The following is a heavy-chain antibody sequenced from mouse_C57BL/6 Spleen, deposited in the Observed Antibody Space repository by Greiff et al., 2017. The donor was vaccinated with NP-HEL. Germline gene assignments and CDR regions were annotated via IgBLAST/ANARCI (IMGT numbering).Heavy chain of an antibody. CDR1: GYTFTSYT. CDR3: ARKSTRASY. Sequence: VQLQQSGAELVKPGASVKMSCKASGYTFTSYTMHWVKQRPGQGLEWIGYINPSSGYTKYNQKFKDKATLTADKSSSTAYMQLSSLTSEESAVYYYARKSTRASYWGQGTTLTVSS. V-gene: IGHV1-4*01. CDR2: INPSSGYT. D-gene: IGHD3-1*01. J-gene: IGHJ2*01.